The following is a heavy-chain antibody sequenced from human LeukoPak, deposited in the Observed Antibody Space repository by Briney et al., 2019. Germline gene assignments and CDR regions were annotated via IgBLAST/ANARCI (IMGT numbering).Heavy chain of an antibody. Sequence: HTGGSLRLSCAASGFTVSSNYMSWVRQAPGKGLEWVSVIYSGGSTYYADSVKGRFTISRDNSKNTLYLQMNSLRAEDPAVYYCAREDYYYGMDVWGQGTTVTVSS. CDR3: AREDYYYGMDV. J-gene: IGHJ6*02. CDR2: IYSGGST. V-gene: IGHV3-53*01. CDR1: GFTVSSNY.